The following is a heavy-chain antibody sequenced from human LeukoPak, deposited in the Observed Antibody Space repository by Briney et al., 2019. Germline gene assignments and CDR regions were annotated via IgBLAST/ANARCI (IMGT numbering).Heavy chain of an antibody. CDR3: ARMYYYGSGSDY. V-gene: IGHV4-59*01. D-gene: IGHD3-10*01. J-gene: IGHJ4*02. CDR1: GGSISSYY. Sequence: PSETLSLTCTVSGGSISSYYWSWIWQPPVEGQEWIGYIYYSGSTNYNPSLKSRVTISVYTSKNQFSLKLSSVTAADTAVYYCARMYYYGSGSDYWGQGTLVTVSS. CDR2: IYYSGST.